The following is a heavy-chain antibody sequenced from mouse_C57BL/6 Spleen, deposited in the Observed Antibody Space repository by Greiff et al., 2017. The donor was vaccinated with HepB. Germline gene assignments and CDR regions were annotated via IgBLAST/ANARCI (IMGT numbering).Heavy chain of an antibody. D-gene: IGHD1-1*01. Sequence: EVQLQQSGPGLAKPSQTLSLICSVTGYSITSDYWNWIRKFPGNKLEFMGYMRYSGSSYYNPSLKSRLSITRDTSKYQYYLQLNSVTSEDTATYFCARGTNYWYYDVWGTGTTVTVSS. CDR2: MRYSGSS. V-gene: IGHV3-8*01. J-gene: IGHJ1*03. CDR1: GYSITSDY. CDR3: ARGTNYWYYDV.